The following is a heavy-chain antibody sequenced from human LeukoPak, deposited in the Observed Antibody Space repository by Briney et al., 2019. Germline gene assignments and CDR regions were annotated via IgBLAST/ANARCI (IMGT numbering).Heavy chain of an antibody. V-gene: IGHV2-5*01. J-gene: IGHJ3*02. CDR2: NDWNADK. CDR1: GFSTSTSGVG. Sequence: SGPRLVKPTQIHTLTCTFSGFSTSTSGVGVGWVRHPPGKALEWLAPNDWNADKRYSTSLKSRLTITKDTSKTQVVLTITNMDPVDTDTYYCAHRPGQTYYDTLTGRAFDIWGQGTMVTVSS. CDR3: AHRPGQTYYDTLTGRAFDI. D-gene: IGHD3-9*01.